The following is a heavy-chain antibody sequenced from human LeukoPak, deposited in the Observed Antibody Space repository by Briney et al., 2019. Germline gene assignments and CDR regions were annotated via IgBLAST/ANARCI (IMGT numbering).Heavy chain of an antibody. CDR3: AKSPSSGYKYYMDV. CDR1: GFTFSSYE. V-gene: IGHV3-48*03. J-gene: IGHJ6*03. Sequence: SGGSLRLSCAASGFTFSSYEMNWVRQAPGKGLEWVSYISSSGSTIYYADSVKGRFTISRDNAKNSLYLQMNSLRDEDMALYYCAKSPSSGYKYYMDVWGKGTMVTVSS. CDR2: ISSSGSTI.